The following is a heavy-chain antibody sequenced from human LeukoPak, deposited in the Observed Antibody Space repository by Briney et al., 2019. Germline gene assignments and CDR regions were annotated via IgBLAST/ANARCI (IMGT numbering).Heavy chain of an antibody. J-gene: IGHJ6*03. D-gene: IGHD5-18*01. CDR1: GDSISSYY. CDR3: ARTTEGGYTYGYFYYYYMDV. CDR2: IYYSGST. Sequence: PSETLSLTCTVSGDSISSYYWSWIRQPPGKGLEWIGYIYYSGSTNYNPSLKSRVTIPVDTSKNQFSLKLTSVTAADTAVYYCARTTEGGYTYGYFYYYYMDVWGKGTTVTISS. V-gene: IGHV4-59*01.